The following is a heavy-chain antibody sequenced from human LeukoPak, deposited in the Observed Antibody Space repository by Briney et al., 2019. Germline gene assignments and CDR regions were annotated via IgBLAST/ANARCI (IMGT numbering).Heavy chain of an antibody. CDR1: GFSFRSFW. Sequence: GGSLRLSCAASGFSFRSFWMSWVRQAPGKGLEWVASIKEDGSDKYYVESVKGRFTISRDNSKNTLYLQMNSLRAEDTAVYYCARDAPVAEKGYSYGSVYPDYWGQGTLVTVSS. V-gene: IGHV3-7*01. D-gene: IGHD5-18*01. CDR2: IKEDGSDK. CDR3: ARDAPVAEKGYSYGSVYPDY. J-gene: IGHJ4*02.